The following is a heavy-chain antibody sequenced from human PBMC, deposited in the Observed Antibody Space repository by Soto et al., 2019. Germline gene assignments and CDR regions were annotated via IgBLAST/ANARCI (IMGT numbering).Heavy chain of an antibody. J-gene: IGHJ4*02. Sequence: EVLLLESGGGLVQPEGSLRLSCAASGFTFSNYDMGWVRQAPGKGLELVSVISGSGSGPYYADSVKGLFTISRDNAENTLDLQMNSMRVEATAVYYCAKLKSWRTLDYWGQGTLVTASS. V-gene: IGHV3-23*01. CDR3: AKLKSWRTLDY. CDR1: GFTFSNYD. CDR2: ISGSGSGP. D-gene: IGHD6-13*01.